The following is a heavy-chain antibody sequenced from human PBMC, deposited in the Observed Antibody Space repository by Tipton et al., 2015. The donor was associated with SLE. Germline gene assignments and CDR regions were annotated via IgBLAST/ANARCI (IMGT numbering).Heavy chain of an antibody. Sequence: TLSLTCTVSDDSISSRDYYWAWIRQPPGEGLEWIAHIHKSGSTYYNPSLKSRVTILMDKSKNEFSLKVTSVTASDTAVYYCARVDWTLDYWGQGTPVTVSS. CDR3: ARVDWTLDY. CDR2: IHKSGST. CDR1: DDSISSRDYY. D-gene: IGHD3-9*01. V-gene: IGHV4-39*07. J-gene: IGHJ4*02.